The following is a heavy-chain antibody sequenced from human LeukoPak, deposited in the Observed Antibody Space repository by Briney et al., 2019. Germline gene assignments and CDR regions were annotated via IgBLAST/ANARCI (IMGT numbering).Heavy chain of an antibody. V-gene: IGHV1-18*01. Sequence: AAVKVSCKASGYTFTSYGISWVRQAPGQGLEWMGWISTYNGNTNYAQKLQGRVTMTTDTSTSTAYMEMRSLRSDDTAVYYCARCRIRGYSATCNWFDPWGQGTLVTVPS. CDR3: ARCRIRGYSATCNWFDP. CDR1: GYTFTSYG. CDR2: ISTYNGNT. D-gene: IGHD5-12*01. J-gene: IGHJ5*02.